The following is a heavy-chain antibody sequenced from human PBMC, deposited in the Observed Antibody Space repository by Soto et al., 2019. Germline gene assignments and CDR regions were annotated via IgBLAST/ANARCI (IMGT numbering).Heavy chain of an antibody. CDR1: GFTFSSYW. D-gene: IGHD4-17*01. J-gene: IGHJ6*03. CDR2: IKQDGSEK. Sequence: GGSLRLSCAASGFTFSSYWMSWVRQAPGKGLEWVANIKQDGSEKYYVDSVKGRFTISRDNAKNSLYLQMNSLRAEDTAVYYCARVRGLPYYYYYMDVWGKGTTVTVSS. V-gene: IGHV3-7*01. CDR3: ARVRGLPYYYYYMDV.